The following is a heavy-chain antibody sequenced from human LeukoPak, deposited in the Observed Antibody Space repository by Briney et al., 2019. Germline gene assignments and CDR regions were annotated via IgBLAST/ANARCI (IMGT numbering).Heavy chain of an antibody. CDR2: IKQDGSEI. Sequence: GGSLRLSCAASGFTFSSYWMSWVRQAPGKGLEWVANIKQDGSEIYYVDSVKGRFTISRDNTKNSLYLQMNSLRAEDTAVYYCARDQQGELLTYYSYYMDVWGKGTTVTISS. CDR1: GFTFSSYW. D-gene: IGHD1-26*01. J-gene: IGHJ6*03. CDR3: ARDQQGELLTYYSYYMDV. V-gene: IGHV3-7*01.